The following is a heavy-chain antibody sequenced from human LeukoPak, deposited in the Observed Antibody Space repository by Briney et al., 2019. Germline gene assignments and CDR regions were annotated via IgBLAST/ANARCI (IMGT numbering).Heavy chain of an antibody. Sequence: SETLSLTCTVSGGSISSSSYYWGWIRQPPGKGLEWIGSIYYSGSTYYNPSLKSRVTISVDTSKNQFSLRLSSVTAADTSVFYCGRQGVRSSGYGDWFDPWAREPWSPSPQ. D-gene: IGHD6-13*01. J-gene: IGHJ5*02. CDR3: GRQGVRSSGYGDWFDP. CDR2: IYYSGST. CDR1: GGSISSSSYY. V-gene: IGHV4-39*01.